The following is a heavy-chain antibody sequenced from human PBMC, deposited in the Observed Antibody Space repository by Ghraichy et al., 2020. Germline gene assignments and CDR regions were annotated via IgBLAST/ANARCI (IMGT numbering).Heavy chain of an antibody. Sequence: SETLSLTCTVSGGSISSYYWSWIRQPPGKGLEWIGYIYYSGSTNYNPSLKSRVTISVDTSKNQFSLKLSSVTAADTAVYYCARDRRNGVAPAGMWDHYYYYGMDVWGQGTTVTVSS. CDR1: GGSISSYY. V-gene: IGHV4-59*01. D-gene: IGHD2-2*01. CDR3: ARDRRNGVAPAGMWDHYYYYGMDV. J-gene: IGHJ6*02. CDR2: IYYSGST.